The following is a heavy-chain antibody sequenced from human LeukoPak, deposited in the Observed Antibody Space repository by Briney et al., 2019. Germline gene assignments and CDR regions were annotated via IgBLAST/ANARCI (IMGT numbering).Heavy chain of an antibody. CDR1: GFTFSSYW. CDR3: TRDNPFGAN. V-gene: IGHV3-7*03. D-gene: IGHD3-16*01. CDR2: IKQDASEK. Sequence: GGSLRLSCAASGFTFSSYWMTWVRQASGKGLEWVANIKQDASEKYYVDSVKGRFTISRDNAKNSLYLQMNSLRAEDTAVYYCTRDNPFGANWGQGTLVTVSS. J-gene: IGHJ4*02.